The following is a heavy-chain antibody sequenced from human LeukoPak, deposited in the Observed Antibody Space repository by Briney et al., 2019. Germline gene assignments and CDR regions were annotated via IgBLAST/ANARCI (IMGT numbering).Heavy chain of an antibody. CDR2: IYYSGST. Sequence: SETLSLTCTVSGGSISSSSYYWGWIRQPPGKGLEWIGSIYYSGSTYYNPSLKSRVTISVDTSKNQFSLKLSSVTAADTAVYYCAIVYWDIVVVPAAIGDAFDIWGQGTMVTVSS. J-gene: IGHJ3*02. D-gene: IGHD2-2*02. V-gene: IGHV4-39*01. CDR3: AIVYWDIVVVPAAIGDAFDI. CDR1: GGSISSSSYY.